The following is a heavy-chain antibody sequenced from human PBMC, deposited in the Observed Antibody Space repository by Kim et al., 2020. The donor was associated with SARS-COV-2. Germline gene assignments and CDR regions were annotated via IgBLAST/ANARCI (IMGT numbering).Heavy chain of an antibody. D-gene: IGHD4-17*01. J-gene: IGHJ3*02. Sequence: GGSLRLSCAASGFTFSSYSMNWVRQAPGKGLEWVSSISSSSSYIYYADSVKGRFTISRDNAKNSLYLQMNSLRAEDTAVYYCARDQDHGEYVLDAFDIWGQGTMVTVSS. CDR1: GFTFSSYS. CDR2: ISSSSSYI. V-gene: IGHV3-21*01. CDR3: ARDQDHGEYVLDAFDI.